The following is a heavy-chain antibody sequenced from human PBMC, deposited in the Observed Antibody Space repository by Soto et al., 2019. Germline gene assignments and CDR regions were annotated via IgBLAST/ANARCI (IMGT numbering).Heavy chain of an antibody. CDR1: GGSFRHSL. CDR3: ARASPVTGHYDKYCALDV. J-gene: IGHJ6*02. Sequence: QVQLQQRGADLLKPSETLSLTCVLSGGSFRHSLWGWVRQSPWRGLEWIGEINESGVSNYLSSLKSLVPISIDTSRNQFSLKWNSVTAAAAAVYSCARASPVTGHYDKYCALDVWGHWTTVTVSS. V-gene: IGHV4-34*02. D-gene: IGHD1-20*01. CDR2: INESGVS.